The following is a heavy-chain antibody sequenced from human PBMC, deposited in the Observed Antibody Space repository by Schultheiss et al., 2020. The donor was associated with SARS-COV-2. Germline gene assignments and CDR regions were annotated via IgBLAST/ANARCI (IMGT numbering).Heavy chain of an antibody. V-gene: IGHV3-11*04. D-gene: IGHD1-14*01. Sequence: GGSLRLSCAASGFTFSDHYMTWIRQAPGKGLEWVSYISSGGSTIYYADFVKGRFTISRDNAKDSLYLQLNSLRADDTAVYYCAKGNPTRDYFDYWGQGTLVTVSS. CDR2: ISSGGSTI. J-gene: IGHJ4*02. CDR1: GFTFSDHY. CDR3: AKGNPTRDYFDY.